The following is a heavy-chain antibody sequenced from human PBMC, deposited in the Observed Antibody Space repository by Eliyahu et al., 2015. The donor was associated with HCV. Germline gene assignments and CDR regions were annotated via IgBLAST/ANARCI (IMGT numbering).Heavy chain of an antibody. D-gene: IGHD1-14*01. J-gene: IGHJ4*02. CDR1: TFTGYY. CDR3: ARPEADHGVDY. Sequence: TFTGYYMHWVRQAPGQGLEWMGWINPNSGGTNYAQKFQGRVTMTRDTSISTAYMELSRLRSDDTAVYYCARPEADHGVDYWGQGTLVTVSS. CDR2: INPNSGGT. V-gene: IGHV1-2*02.